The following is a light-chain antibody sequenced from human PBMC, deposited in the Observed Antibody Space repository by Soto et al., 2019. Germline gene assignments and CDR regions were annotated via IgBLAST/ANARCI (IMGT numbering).Light chain of an antibody. Sequence: QPVLTQSPSASASLGASVKLTCTLSSGHSSYAIAWHQQQPEKGPRYLMKLNSDGSHSKGDGIPDRFSGSSSGAERYLTISSLQSEDEADYYWQTWVVFGGGTKVTVL. V-gene: IGLV4-69*01. CDR3: QTWVV. J-gene: IGLJ2*01. CDR2: LNSDGSH. CDR1: SGHSSYA.